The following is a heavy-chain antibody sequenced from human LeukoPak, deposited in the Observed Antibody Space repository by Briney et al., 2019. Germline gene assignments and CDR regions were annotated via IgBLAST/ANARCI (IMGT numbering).Heavy chain of an antibody. CDR2: IWEDGSNK. CDR1: GFTFSSYG. J-gene: IGHJ4*02. CDR3: ARAGDDFWSGYYVPFDY. D-gene: IGHD3-3*01. V-gene: IGHV3-33*01. Sequence: PGGSLRLSCAASGFTFSSYGMHWVRQAPGKGLEWVAVIWEDGSNKYYADSVKGRFTISRDNSKNTPYLQMNSLRAEDTAVYYCARAGDDFWSGYYVPFDYWGQGTLVTVSS.